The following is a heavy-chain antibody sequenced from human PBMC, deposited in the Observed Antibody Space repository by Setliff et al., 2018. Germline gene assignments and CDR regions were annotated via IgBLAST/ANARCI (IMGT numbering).Heavy chain of an antibody. D-gene: IGHD3-3*02. CDR2: ISGSGGST. CDR3: AKDPARIFGVVINAFDY. J-gene: IGHJ4*02. Sequence: GGSLRLSCAASGFTFSSYAMSWVRQAPGKGLEWVSAISGSGGSTYYADSVKGRFTFSRDNSKNTLYLQMNSLRAEDTAVYYCAKDPARIFGVVINAFDYWGQGTLVTVSS. V-gene: IGHV3-23*01. CDR1: GFTFSSYA.